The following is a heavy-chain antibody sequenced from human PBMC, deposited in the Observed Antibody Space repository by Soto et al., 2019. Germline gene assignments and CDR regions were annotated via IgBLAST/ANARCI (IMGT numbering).Heavy chain of an antibody. CDR2: ISAYNGNT. D-gene: IGHD2-2*01. V-gene: IGHV1-18*04. J-gene: IGHJ6*02. Sequence: VASVKVSCKASGYTFTSYGISWVRQAPGQGLEWMGWISAYNGNTNYAQKLQGRVTMTTDTSTSTAYMELRSLRSDDTAVYYCARDIVVVPAAIGTPFYYYYGMDVWGQGTTVTVSS. CDR3: ARDIVVVPAAIGTPFYYYYGMDV. CDR1: GYTFTSYG.